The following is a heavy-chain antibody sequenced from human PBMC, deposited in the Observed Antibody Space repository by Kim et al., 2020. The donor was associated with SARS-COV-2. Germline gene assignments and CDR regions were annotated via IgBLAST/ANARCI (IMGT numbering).Heavy chain of an antibody. J-gene: IGHJ6*02. V-gene: IGHV1-8*01. CDR3: ARGQLIAPDYYYGMDV. D-gene: IGHD2-2*01. CDR2: MNPNSGNT. Sequence: ASVKVSCKASGYTFTSYDINWVRQATGQGLEWMGWMNPNSGNTGYAQKFQGRVTMTRNTSISTAYMELSSLRSEDTAVYYCARGQLIAPDYYYGMDVWGQGTTVTVSS. CDR1: GYTFTSYD.